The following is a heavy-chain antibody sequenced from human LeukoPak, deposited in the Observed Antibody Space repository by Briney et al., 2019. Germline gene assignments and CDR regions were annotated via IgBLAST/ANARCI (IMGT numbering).Heavy chain of an antibody. CDR3: ARNLSPSWHFDL. CDR1: GYTFTGYY. D-gene: IGHD2/OR15-2a*01. Sequence: ASVKVSCKASGYTFTGYYMHWVRQAPGQGLEWVGWINPNSGGTNYAQKLQGRVTMTTDTSTSTAYMELRSLRSDDAAVYYCARNLSPSWHFDLWGRGTLVTVSS. V-gene: IGHV1-2*02. J-gene: IGHJ2*01. CDR2: INPNSGGT.